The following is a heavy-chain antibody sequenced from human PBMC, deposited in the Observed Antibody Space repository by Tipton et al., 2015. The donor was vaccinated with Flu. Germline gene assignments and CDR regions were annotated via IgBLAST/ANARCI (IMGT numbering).Heavy chain of an antibody. CDR2: ISWNSGIV. CDR3: AKDISGTLYALDV. Sequence: VQLVQSGGGLIQPGGSLRLSCTASGFIVSSHYMSWVRQAPGKGLEWVSGISWNSGIVGYADSVKGRFTISRDNAKSFLYLQMSSLRTEDTALYFCAKDISGTLYALDVWGRGTTVTVSS. J-gene: IGHJ6*02. V-gene: IGHV3-9*01. D-gene: IGHD2-2*02. CDR1: GFIVSSHY.